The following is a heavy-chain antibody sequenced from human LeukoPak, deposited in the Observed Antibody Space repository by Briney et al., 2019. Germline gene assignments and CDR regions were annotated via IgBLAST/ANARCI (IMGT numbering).Heavy chain of an antibody. D-gene: IGHD3-22*01. Sequence: GGSLRLSCAASGFTFSSYWMHWVRQAPGKGLVWVSRINSDGSSTSYADSVKGRFTISRDNAKNTLYLQMNSLRVEDTAVYYCARDMSVYYYDSSGYDYWGQGTLVTVSS. J-gene: IGHJ4*02. V-gene: IGHV3-74*01. CDR1: GFTFSSYW. CDR2: INSDGSST. CDR3: ARDMSVYYYDSSGYDY.